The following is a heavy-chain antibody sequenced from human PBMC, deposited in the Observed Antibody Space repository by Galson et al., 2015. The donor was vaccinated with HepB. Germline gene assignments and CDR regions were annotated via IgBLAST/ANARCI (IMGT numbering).Heavy chain of an antibody. Sequence: SLRLSCAASGFTFSSYSMNWVRQAPGKGLEWVSSISSSSSYIYCADSVKGRFTISRDNAKNSLYLQMNSLRAEDTAVYYCARIYCSSTSCHMYYFDYWGQGTLVTVSS. CDR1: GFTFSSYS. CDR2: ISSSSSYI. CDR3: ARIYCSSTSCHMYYFDY. J-gene: IGHJ4*02. V-gene: IGHV3-21*01. D-gene: IGHD2-2*01.